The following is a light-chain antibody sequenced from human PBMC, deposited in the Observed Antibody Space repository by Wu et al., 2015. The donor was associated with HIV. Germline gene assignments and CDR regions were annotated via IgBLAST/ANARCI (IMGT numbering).Light chain of an antibody. Sequence: EIVLTQSPGTLSLSPGERATLSRRASQSVSSNSLTWYQQRPGQAPRLLVFGASSRATGIPDRFSGSGSGTDFTLTISRLEPEDFAVYFCQQYRTFGPGTKVDIK. CDR3: QQYRT. J-gene: IGKJ3*01. V-gene: IGKV3-20*01. CDR1: QSVSSNS. CDR2: GAS.